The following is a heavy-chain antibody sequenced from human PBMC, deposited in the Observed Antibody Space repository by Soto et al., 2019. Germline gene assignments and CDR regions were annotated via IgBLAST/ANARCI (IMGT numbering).Heavy chain of an antibody. J-gene: IGHJ6*03. CDR3: ARVSSSSWYYYYYYMDV. CDR1: GYTFTSYG. CDR2: ISAYNGNT. V-gene: IGHV1-18*01. D-gene: IGHD6-13*01. Sequence: QVQLVQSGAEVKKPWASVKVSCKASGYTFTSYGISWVRQAPGQGLEWMGWISAYNGNTNYAQKLQGRVTMTTDTSTSTAYMELRSLRSDDTAVYYCARVSSSSWYYYYYYMDVWGKGTTVTVSS.